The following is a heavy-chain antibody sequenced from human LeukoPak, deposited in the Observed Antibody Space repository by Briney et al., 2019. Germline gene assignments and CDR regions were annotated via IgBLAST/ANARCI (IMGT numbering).Heavy chain of an antibody. CDR1: GFTFSSYA. J-gene: IGHJ4*02. CDR3: AKDLGYDSSGYYGYDY. D-gene: IGHD3-22*01. Sequence: GGSLRLSCAASGFTFSSYAMSWVRQAPGKGLEWVSVIRGNGGNTYYADSVKGRFTISRDKSKNTLYLQMNSLRAEDTAVYYCAKDLGYDSSGYYGYDYWGQGTLVTVSS. CDR2: IRGNGGNT. V-gene: IGHV3-23*01.